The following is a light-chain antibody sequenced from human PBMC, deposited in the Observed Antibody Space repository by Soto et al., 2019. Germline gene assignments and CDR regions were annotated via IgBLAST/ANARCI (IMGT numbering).Light chain of an antibody. CDR1: SADIGSHDY. V-gene: IGLV2-14*01. Sequence: QSVLTQPASVSGSPGQSITISFTGSSADIGSHDYVSWYQQHPGKVPKLIIYEVSKRPSGASDRFSGSKSGNAAYLSISGLQPEDEADYYRNSYTTTSALVFGTATTVTVL. CDR2: EVS. CDR3: NSYTTTSALV. J-gene: IGLJ1*01.